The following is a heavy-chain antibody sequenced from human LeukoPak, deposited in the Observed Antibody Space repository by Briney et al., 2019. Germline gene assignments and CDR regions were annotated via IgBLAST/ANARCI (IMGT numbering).Heavy chain of an antibody. CDR2: IIPIFGTA. Sequence: SAKVSCKASGGTFSSYAISWVRQAPGQGLEWMGGIIPIFGTANYAQEFQGRVTITADESTSTAYMELSSLRSEDTAVYYCARGRVAAAVDYWGQGTLVTVSS. J-gene: IGHJ4*02. CDR1: GGTFSSYA. V-gene: IGHV1-69*13. D-gene: IGHD6-13*01. CDR3: ARGRVAAAVDY.